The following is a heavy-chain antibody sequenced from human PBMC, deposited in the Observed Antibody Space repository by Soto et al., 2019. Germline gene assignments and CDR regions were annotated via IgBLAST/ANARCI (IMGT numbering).Heavy chain of an antibody. J-gene: IGHJ5*02. D-gene: IGHD2-15*01. V-gene: IGHV4-34*01. CDR1: GGSFSGYY. CDR2: INHSGST. Sequence: SETLSLTCAVYGGSFSGYYWSWIRQPPGKGLEWIGEINHSGSTNYNPSLKSRVTISVDTSKNQFSPKLSSVTAADTAVYYCARGLPSVYCSGGSCTNWFDPWGQGTLVTVSS. CDR3: ARGLPSVYCSGGSCTNWFDP.